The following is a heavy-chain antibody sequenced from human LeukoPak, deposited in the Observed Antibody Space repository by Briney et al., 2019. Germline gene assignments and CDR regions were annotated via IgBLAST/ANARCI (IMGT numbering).Heavy chain of an antibody. J-gene: IGHJ4*02. CDR3: ATLSRFKGEPFDY. V-gene: IGHV3-23*01. CDR1: GFTFSSYA. D-gene: IGHD3-16*01. Sequence: PGGSLRLSCAASGFTFSSYAMSWVRQAPEKGLEWVSAISGSGGSTYYADSVKGRFTISRDNSKNTLYLQMNSLRAEDTAVYYCATLSRFKGEPFDYWGQGTLVTVSS. CDR2: ISGSGGST.